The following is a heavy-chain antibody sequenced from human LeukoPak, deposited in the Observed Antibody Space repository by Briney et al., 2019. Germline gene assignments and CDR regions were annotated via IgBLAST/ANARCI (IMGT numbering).Heavy chain of an antibody. CDR3: ARSDYCGGDCYSSLSNY. Sequence: GGSLRLSCAASGFTFRSYSMNRVRQAPGKGLEWVSSISSSSSHIYYADSVKGRFTISRDNAKNSLYLQMNSLRAEDTAVYFCARSDYCGGDCYSSLSNYWGQGTLVTVSS. V-gene: IGHV3-21*01. D-gene: IGHD2-21*02. J-gene: IGHJ4*02. CDR1: GFTFRSYS. CDR2: ISSSSSHI.